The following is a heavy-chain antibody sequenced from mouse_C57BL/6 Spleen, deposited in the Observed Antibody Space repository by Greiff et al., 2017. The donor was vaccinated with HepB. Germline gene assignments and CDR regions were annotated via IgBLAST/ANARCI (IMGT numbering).Heavy chain of an antibody. J-gene: IGHJ2*01. D-gene: IGHD2-3*01. CDR2: ISYDGSN. CDR1: GYSITSGYY. Sequence: DVKLQESGPGLVKPSQSLSLTCSVTGYSITSGYYWNWIRQFPGNKLEWMGYISYDGSNNYNPSLKNRISITRDTSKNQFFLKLNSVTTEDTATYYCARESYDGYPLDYWGQGTTLTVSS. CDR3: ARESYDGYPLDY. V-gene: IGHV3-6*01.